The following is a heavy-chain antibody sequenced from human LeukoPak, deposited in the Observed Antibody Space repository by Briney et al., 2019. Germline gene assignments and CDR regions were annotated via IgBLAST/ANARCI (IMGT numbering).Heavy chain of an antibody. V-gene: IGHV5-51*01. CDR3: ARSVGASLHDAFDI. Sequence: GESLKISCKGSGYRFTSYWIVWVRQVPGKGLEWMGIIYPGDSDTRYSPSFQGQVTISADRSISTAYLQWSSLKASDTAVYYCARSVGASLHDAFDIWGQGTMLTVSS. CDR2: IYPGDSDT. CDR1: GYRFTSYW. J-gene: IGHJ3*02. D-gene: IGHD2-15*01.